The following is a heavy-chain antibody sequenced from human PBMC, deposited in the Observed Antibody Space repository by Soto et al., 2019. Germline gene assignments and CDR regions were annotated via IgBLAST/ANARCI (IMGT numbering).Heavy chain of an antibody. CDR1: GGSFSGYY. V-gene: IGHV4-34*01. Sequence: QVQLQQWGAGLLKPSETLSLTCAVYGGSFSGYYWSWIRQPPGKGLEWIGEINHSGSTNYNPSLKSRVTISVDTSKNQFSLKLSSVTAADTAVYYCARRSGRPGGVIVPFGYWGQGNLVTVSS. CDR3: ARRSGRPGGVIVPFGY. CDR2: INHSGST. D-gene: IGHD3-16*02. J-gene: IGHJ4*02.